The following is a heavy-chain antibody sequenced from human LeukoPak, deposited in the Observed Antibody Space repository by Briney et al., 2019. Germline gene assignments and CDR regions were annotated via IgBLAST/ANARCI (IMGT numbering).Heavy chain of an antibody. D-gene: IGHD3-9*01. V-gene: IGHV4-34*01. J-gene: IGHJ4*02. Sequence: SETLSLTCAVYGGSFSGYYWSWIRQPPGKGLEWIGEINHSGSTNYNPSPKSRVTISVDTSKNQFSLKLSSVTAADTAVYYCARGRGGYFDWLSPWDYWGQGTLVTVSS. CDR3: ARGRGGYFDWLSPWDY. CDR2: INHSGST. CDR1: GGSFSGYY.